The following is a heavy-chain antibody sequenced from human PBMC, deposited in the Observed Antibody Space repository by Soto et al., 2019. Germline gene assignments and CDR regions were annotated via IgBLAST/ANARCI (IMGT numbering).Heavy chain of an antibody. Sequence: SETLSLTCTVSGGSIRSSSYYWGWILQPPGTGLEWIGSIYYIGSTYYNPSLEGRVTMSGDTSKNQFSMKLSSVTAADTALYXXAXPYYYDSSGYYYFDYWGQGTLVTVYS. V-gene: IGHV4-39*01. J-gene: IGHJ4*02. D-gene: IGHD3-22*01. CDR3: AXPYYYDSSGYYYFDY. CDR1: GGSIRSSSYY. CDR2: IYYIGST.